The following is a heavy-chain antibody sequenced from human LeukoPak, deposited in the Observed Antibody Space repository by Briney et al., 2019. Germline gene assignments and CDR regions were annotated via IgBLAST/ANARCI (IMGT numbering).Heavy chain of an antibody. CDR1: GGSISNYY. V-gene: IGHV4-59*01. CDR2: IYFSGPT. CDR3: AREDPQTTVPEGLDV. J-gene: IGHJ6*02. Sequence: SETLSLTCTVSGGSISNYYWSWLRQPPGKGLEWIGYIYFSGPTNINPSLKSRVTISVDMSKNQFSLKLSSVTAADTAVYYCAREDPQTTVPEGLDVWGQGTTVNVSS. D-gene: IGHD4-17*01.